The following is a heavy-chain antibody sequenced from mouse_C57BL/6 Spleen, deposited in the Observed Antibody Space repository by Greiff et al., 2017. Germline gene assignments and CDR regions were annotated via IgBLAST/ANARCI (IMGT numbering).Heavy chain of an antibody. V-gene: IGHV2-2*01. CDR3: ARSSLHYDYGKVFAY. CDR2: IWSGGST. Sequence: VQLKESGPGLVQPSQSLSITCTVSGFSLTSYGVHWVRQSPGKGLEWLGVIWSGGSTDDNAAFISRLSISKDNSKSQVFFKMNSLQADDTAIYYCARSSLHYDYGKVFAYWGQGTLVTVSA. CDR1: GFSLTSYG. D-gene: IGHD2-4*01. J-gene: IGHJ3*01.